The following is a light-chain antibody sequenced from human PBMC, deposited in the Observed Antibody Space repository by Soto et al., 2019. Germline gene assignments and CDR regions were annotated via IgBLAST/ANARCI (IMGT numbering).Light chain of an antibody. CDR3: QQYGSSPEGT. V-gene: IGKV3-20*01. CDR1: QSVSSSD. CDR2: GAS. J-gene: IGKJ1*01. Sequence: EIVLTQSPGTLSLSPGERATLSCRASQSVSSSDLAWYQQKPGQAPRLPIYGASSRATGIPDRFSGSGSGTDFTLTLSSLEPEDFAVYYCQQYGSSPEGTFGQGTTVQIK.